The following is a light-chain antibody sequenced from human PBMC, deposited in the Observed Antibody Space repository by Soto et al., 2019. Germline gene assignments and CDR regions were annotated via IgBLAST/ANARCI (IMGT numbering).Light chain of an antibody. CDR2: EVS. CDR3: SSYTRTSTLYV. Sequence: QSVLTQPASVSGSPGQSITISCTGSNSDIGTYNYVSWYQQLPGKAPKLVISEVSNRPSGISGRFSGSKSGNAASLTISGLQEEDEATYYCSSYTRTSTLYVFGPGTKLTVL. CDR1: NSDIGTYNY. V-gene: IGLV2-14*01. J-gene: IGLJ1*01.